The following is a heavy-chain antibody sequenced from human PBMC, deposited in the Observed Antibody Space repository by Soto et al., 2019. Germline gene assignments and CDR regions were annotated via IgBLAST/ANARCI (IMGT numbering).Heavy chain of an antibody. Sequence: GGSLRLSCAASGFTFSSYWMSWVRQAPGKGLEWVANIKQDGSEKYYVDSVKGRFTISRDNPKNSLYLQMNSLRAEETAVYYYARDGKDDYGDYLGYYYYYMDVWGKGTTVTVSS. CDR3: ARDGKDDYGDYLGYYYYYMDV. CDR1: GFTFSSYW. J-gene: IGHJ6*03. V-gene: IGHV3-7*01. CDR2: IKQDGSEK. D-gene: IGHD4-17*01.